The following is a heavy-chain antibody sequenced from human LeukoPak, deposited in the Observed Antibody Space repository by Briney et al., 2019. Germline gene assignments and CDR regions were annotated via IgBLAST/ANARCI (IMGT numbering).Heavy chain of an antibody. CDR2: IYQSGST. J-gene: IGHJ3*02. CDR3: AKETTPDVDTDVDNPAAAFFEI. D-gene: IGHD5-18*01. Sequence: PSETLSLTCTVSGYSISSGYYWGWIRQPPGKGLEWIGSIYQSGSTYYNPSLKSRVTISVDTSKNQFSLKLNSVTAADTAVYYCAKETTPDVDTDVDNPAAAFFEIWGQGTIVTVSS. V-gene: IGHV4-38-2*02. CDR1: GYSISSGYY.